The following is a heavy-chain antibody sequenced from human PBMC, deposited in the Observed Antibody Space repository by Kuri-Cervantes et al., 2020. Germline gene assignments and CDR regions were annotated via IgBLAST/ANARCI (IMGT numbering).Heavy chain of an antibody. CDR2: IRYDGSEK. Sequence: GESLKISCAASGFTFSIYGMHWVRQAPGKGLERVAFIRYDGSEKYYVDSVKGRFTISRDNSKNTLYLQMNSLRAEDTAVYYCAKDLAATVTSGGDAFDTWGQGTMVTVSS. D-gene: IGHD3-16*01. J-gene: IGHJ3*02. CDR3: AKDLAATVTSGGDAFDT. V-gene: IGHV3-30*02. CDR1: GFTFSIYG.